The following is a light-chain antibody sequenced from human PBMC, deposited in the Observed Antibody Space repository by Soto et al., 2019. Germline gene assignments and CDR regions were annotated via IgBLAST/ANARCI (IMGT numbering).Light chain of an antibody. Sequence: EIVMTQSPATLSVSPGERATLSCRASQSVSSKLAWYQQKPGQGPRLLIYGASTRATGIPARFSGSGSETESTLTISSLQSEDFAVYYCQHYSTWLWTFGQGTKVEIK. J-gene: IGKJ1*01. CDR1: QSVSSK. V-gene: IGKV3-15*01. CDR2: GAS. CDR3: QHYSTWLWT.